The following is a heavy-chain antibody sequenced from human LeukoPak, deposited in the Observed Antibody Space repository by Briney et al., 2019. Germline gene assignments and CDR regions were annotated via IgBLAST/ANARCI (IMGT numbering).Heavy chain of an antibody. D-gene: IGHD2-21*02. CDR2: MNPNSGNT. Sequence: GASVKVSCKASGYTFTSYGISWVRQAPGQGLEWMGWMNPNSGNTGYAQKFQGRVTMTRNTSISTAYMELSSLRSEDTAVYYCASRSITANWFDPWGQGTLVTVSS. J-gene: IGHJ5*02. CDR3: ASRSITANWFDP. V-gene: IGHV1-8*02. CDR1: GYTFTSYG.